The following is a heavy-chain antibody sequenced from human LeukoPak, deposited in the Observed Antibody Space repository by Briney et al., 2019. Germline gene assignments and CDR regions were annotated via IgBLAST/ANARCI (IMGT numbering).Heavy chain of an antibody. J-gene: IGHJ4*02. CDR1: GGSFSGYY. CDR2: INHSGST. CDR3: AAGSGYYDY. Sequence: PSETLSLTCAVYGGSFSGYYWSWIRRPPGKGLEWIGEINHSGSTNYNPSLKSRVTISVDTSKNQFSLKLSSVTAADTAVYYCAAGSGYYDYWGQGTLVTVSS. V-gene: IGHV4-34*01. D-gene: IGHD3-22*01.